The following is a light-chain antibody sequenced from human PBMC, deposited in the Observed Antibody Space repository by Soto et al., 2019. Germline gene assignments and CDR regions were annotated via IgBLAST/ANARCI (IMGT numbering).Light chain of an antibody. CDR2: GVF. CDR3: QQGHDWPLT. Sequence: EIVMTQSPATLSVSPGERATLSCRASQSISGELAWYQQRHGQPPRLLIYGVFTRATGVPDRFSCSGSGSDFTLTISGLQSEDFAVYYCQQGHDWPLTFGQGTRLDI. V-gene: IGKV3-15*01. J-gene: IGKJ2*01. CDR1: QSISGE.